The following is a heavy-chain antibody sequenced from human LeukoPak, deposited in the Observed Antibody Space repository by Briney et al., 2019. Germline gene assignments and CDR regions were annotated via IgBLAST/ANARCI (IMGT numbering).Heavy chain of an antibody. V-gene: IGHV4-59*12. Sequence: PSETLSLTCTVSSGSIGTYDWAWIRQPPGKALEWIGYIDKTWTIKYNPSLQTRVIISVDTSKSQLSLKLTSVTAADTAVYYCASGPWELDYWGQGTLVTVSS. J-gene: IGHJ4*02. D-gene: IGHD1-26*01. CDR2: IDKTWTI. CDR1: SGSIGTYD. CDR3: ASGPWELDY.